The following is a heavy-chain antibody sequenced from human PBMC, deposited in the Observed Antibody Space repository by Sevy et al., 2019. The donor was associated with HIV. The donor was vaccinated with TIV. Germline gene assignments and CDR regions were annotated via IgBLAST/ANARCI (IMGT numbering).Heavy chain of an antibody. CDR3: ARVDPAFGWFRIRARRTNNWFDP. D-gene: IGHD3-9*01. CDR2: INSDGSST. J-gene: IGHJ5*02. V-gene: IGHV3-74*01. CDR1: GFTFSSYW. Sequence: GGSLRLSCAASGFTFSSYWMHWVRQAPGKGLVWVSRINSDGSSTSYADSVKGRFTISRDNAKNTLYLQMNSLRAEDTAVYYCARVDPAFGWFRIRARRTNNWFDPWGQRTLVTVSS.